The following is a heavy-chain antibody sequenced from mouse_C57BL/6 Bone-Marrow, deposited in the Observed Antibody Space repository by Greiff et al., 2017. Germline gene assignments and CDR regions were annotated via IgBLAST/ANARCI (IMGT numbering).Heavy chain of an antibody. CDR3: ASERVAGAMDY. Sequence: VKLVESGPGLVAPSQSLSITCTVSGFSLTSYGVDWVRQSPGKGLEWLGVIWGVGSTNYNSALKSRLSISKDNSKSQVVLKMNSLQTDDTAMYYCASERVAGAMDYWGQGTSLTVSS. CDR2: IWGVGST. J-gene: IGHJ4*01. V-gene: IGHV2-6*01. CDR1: GFSLTSYG. D-gene: IGHD1-1*02.